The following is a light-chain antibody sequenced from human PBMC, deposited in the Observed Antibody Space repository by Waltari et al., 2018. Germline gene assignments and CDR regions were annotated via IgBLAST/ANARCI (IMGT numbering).Light chain of an antibody. CDR3: LKYVTAPPT. Sequence: DIQMTQSPSSLSASVGDRFSIPCRARPDIGNYLAWYQKKPGKAPKLLIYAASVLQAGVPSRFSGSGSGTDFTLTISSLQPEDAATYFCLKYVTAPPTFGQGTKVEIK. CDR2: AAS. CDR1: PDIGNY. J-gene: IGKJ1*01. V-gene: IGKV1-27*01.